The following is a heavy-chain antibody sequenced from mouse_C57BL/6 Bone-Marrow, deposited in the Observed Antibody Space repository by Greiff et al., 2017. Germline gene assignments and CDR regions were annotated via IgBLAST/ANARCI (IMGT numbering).Heavy chain of an antibody. CDR1: GYSITSGYY. D-gene: IGHD1-1*01. V-gene: IGHV3-6*01. CDR3: AFYYGSSYVWFAY. J-gene: IGHJ3*01. Sequence: EVQLQESGPGLVKPSQSLSLTCSVTGYSITSGYYWNWIRQFPGNKLEWMGYISYDGSNNYNPSLKNRISITRDTSKNQFFLKLNSVTTEDTATYYCAFYYGSSYVWFAYWGQGTLVTVSA. CDR2: ISYDGSN.